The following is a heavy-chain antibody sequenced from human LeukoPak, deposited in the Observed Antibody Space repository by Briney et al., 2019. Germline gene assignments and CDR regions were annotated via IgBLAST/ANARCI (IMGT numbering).Heavy chain of an antibody. Sequence: SETLSLTCTVSGGSISSSSYYCGCIPQTPGKGLEWIGSIYYSGSTYYIPSLKSRVTISVDTSKNQFSLKLSSVTAADTAVYYCARLSDDYDILTGYPLNNWFDPWGQGTLVTVSS. J-gene: IGHJ5*02. CDR3: ARLSDDYDILTGYPLNNWFDP. D-gene: IGHD3-9*01. V-gene: IGHV4-39*01. CDR2: IYYSGST. CDR1: GGSISSSSYY.